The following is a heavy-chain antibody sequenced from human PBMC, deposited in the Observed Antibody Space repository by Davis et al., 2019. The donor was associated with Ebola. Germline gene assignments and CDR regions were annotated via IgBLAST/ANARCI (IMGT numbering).Heavy chain of an antibody. CDR3: ARAFYDSEGYHWFDP. CDR1: GFTFSNYR. Sequence: PGGSLRLSCAASGFTFSNYRMSWVRQAPGKGLEWVANIGKDGSENYYVDSVTGRFTVSGDRASNSLFLQLDNLRAEDTALYYCARAFYDSEGYHWFDPWGQGTLVTVSS. D-gene: IGHD3-22*01. J-gene: IGHJ5*02. V-gene: IGHV3-7*01. CDR2: IGKDGSEN.